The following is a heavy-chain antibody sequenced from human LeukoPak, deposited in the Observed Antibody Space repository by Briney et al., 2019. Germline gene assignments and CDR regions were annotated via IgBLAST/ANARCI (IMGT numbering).Heavy chain of an antibody. CDR3: VKSGLNRFDY. CDR2: ISGRDGST. J-gene: IGHJ4*02. Sequence: PGGSLRLSCIAAGFTFSSYAMSWVRQAPGKGLEWVSGISGRDGSTYYADSVRGRFTISRDNSKNTLYLQMNSLRAEDTAIYYCVKSGLNRFDYWGQGTLVTVSS. D-gene: IGHD2-15*01. V-gene: IGHV3-23*01. CDR1: GFTFSSYA.